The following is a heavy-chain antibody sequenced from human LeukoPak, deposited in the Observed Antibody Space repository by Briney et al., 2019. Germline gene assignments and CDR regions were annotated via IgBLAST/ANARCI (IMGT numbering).Heavy chain of an antibody. CDR1: GYTFTGYY. J-gene: IGHJ4*02. CDR2: INPNSGGT. V-gene: IGHV1-2*06. CDR3: ASGYCSGGSCSYYFDY. Sequence: GASVKVSCKASGYTFTGYYMHWVRQAPGQGLEWMGRINPNSGGTNYAQKFQGRVTMTRDTSISTAYMELSRLRSDDTAVYYCASGYCSGGSCSYYFDYWGQGTLVTVSS. D-gene: IGHD2-15*01.